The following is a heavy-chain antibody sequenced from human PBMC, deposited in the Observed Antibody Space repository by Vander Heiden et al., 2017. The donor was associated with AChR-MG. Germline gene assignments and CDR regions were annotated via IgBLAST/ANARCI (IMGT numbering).Heavy chain of an antibody. J-gene: IGHJ4*02. CDR1: GFTFTGDG. V-gene: IGHV3-33*01. D-gene: IGHD6-13*01. Sequence: QVQLVESGGGVVQPGRSLRLPCAASGFTFTGDGMHWVRQAPGKGLEWVAVIWYDGSNKYYADSVKGRFTISRDNSKNTLYLQMNSLRAEDTAVYYCARGRYWGIAAPIGDYWCQGTLVAVSS. CDR2: IWYDGSNK. CDR3: ARGRYWGIAAPIGDY.